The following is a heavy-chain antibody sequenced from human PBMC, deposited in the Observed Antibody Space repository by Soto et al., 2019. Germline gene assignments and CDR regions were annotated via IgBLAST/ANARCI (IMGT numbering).Heavy chain of an antibody. Sequence: GAAVKVSCKASGYTFTGYYVHWVRQARGQVLEWMGWINPNSGGTNYAQKFQGWVTMTRDTSISTAYMELSRLRSDDTAVYYCASGPYYDILTGYRTLDYWGQGTPVTVSS. V-gene: IGHV1-2*04. CDR3: ASGPYYDILTGYRTLDY. CDR2: INPNSGGT. CDR1: GYTFTGYY. J-gene: IGHJ4*02. D-gene: IGHD3-9*01.